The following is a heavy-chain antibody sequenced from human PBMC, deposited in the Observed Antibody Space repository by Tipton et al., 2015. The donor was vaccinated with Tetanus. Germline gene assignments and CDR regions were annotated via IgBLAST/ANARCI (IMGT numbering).Heavy chain of an antibody. CDR2: IYYSGST. J-gene: IGHJ3*02. CDR1: GGSISSYY. V-gene: IGHV4-59*01. Sequence: TLSLTCTVSGGSISSYYWSWIRQPPGKGLEWIGYIYYSGSTNYNPSLKSRVTISVDTSKNQFSPKLSSVTAADTAVYYCARIATFNDAFDIWGQGTMVTVSS. CDR3: ARIATFNDAFDI. D-gene: IGHD6-13*01.